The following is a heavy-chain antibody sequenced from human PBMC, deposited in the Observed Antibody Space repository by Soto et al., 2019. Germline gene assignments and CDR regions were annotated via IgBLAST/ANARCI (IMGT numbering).Heavy chain of an antibody. J-gene: IGHJ5*02. Sequence: GGSLRLSCAASGFTFSSYSMNWVRQAPGKGLEWVSYISSSSSTIYYADSVKGRFTISRDNAKNSLYLQMNSLRDEDTAVYYCARGLLKVYAVVPTWYAPSSQGTLVTVSS. CDR3: ARGLLKVYAVVPTWYAP. CDR1: GFTFSSYS. CDR2: ISSSSSTI. D-gene: IGHD2-8*01. V-gene: IGHV3-48*02.